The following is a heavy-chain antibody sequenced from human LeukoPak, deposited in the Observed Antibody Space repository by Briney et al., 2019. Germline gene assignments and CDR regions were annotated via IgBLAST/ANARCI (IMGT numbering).Heavy chain of an antibody. CDR3: ARGQDYDYVWGSYRWYFDL. J-gene: IGHJ2*01. D-gene: IGHD3-16*02. CDR1: GGAFGGYY. V-gene: IGHV4-34*01. Sequence: PSETLSLTCAVNGGAFGGYYWSWIRQPPGQGLEWIGEINHSGSTNYNPSLKSRVTISVDTSKNQFSLKLSSVTAADTAVYYCARGQDYDYVWGSYRWYFDLWGRGTPVTVSS. CDR2: INHSGST.